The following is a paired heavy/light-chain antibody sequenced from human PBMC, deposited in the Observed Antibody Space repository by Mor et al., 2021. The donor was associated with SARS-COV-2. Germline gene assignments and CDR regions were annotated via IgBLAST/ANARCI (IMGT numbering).Heavy chain of an antibody. D-gene: IGHD3-3*01. V-gene: IGHV1-8*01. CDR2: MNPNSGNT. Sequence: QVQLVQSGAEVKKPGASVKVSCKASGYTFTSYDINWVRQATGQGLEWMGWMNPNSGNTGYAQKFQGRVTMTRNTSISTAYMELSSLRSEDTAVYYCAKGQYDFWRKAAGYYGMDVWGQGTTVTVSS. J-gene: IGHJ6*02. CDR3: AKGQYDFWRKAAGYYGMDV. CDR1: GYTFTSYD.
Light chain of an antibody. Sequence: DIQMTQSPSSLSASVGDRVTITCRASQSISSYLNWYQQKPGKAPKLLIYAASSLQSGVPSRFSGSGSGTDFTLTISSLQPEDFATYYCQQSYSTVFTFGPGTKVDIK. CDR1: QSISSY. J-gene: IGKJ3*01. CDR2: AAS. V-gene: IGKV1-39*01. CDR3: QQSYSTVFT.